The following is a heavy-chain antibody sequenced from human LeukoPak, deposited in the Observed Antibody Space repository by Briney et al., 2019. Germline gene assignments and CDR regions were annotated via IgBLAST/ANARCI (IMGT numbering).Heavy chain of an antibody. Sequence: SVKVSCKASGGTFTSYAISWVRQAPGQGLEWMGGIIPIFGTANYAQKFQVRVTITTDESTSTAYMELSSLRSEDTAVYYCARGSGDGYNFGHWGQGTLVTVSS. V-gene: IGHV1-69*05. D-gene: IGHD5-24*01. CDR1: GGTFTSYA. CDR2: IIPIFGTA. J-gene: IGHJ4*02. CDR3: ARGSGDGYNFGH.